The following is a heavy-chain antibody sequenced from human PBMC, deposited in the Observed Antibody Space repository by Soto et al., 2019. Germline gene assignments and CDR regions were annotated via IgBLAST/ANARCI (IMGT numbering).Heavy chain of an antibody. Sequence: GQSLKISCKGSGYNFTNYWIGWVRHMPGKGLEWMGISNPADSDTTYSPSFQGQFTISADKSISTAYLQWSSLRASDTAMYYCARWGDKLRYFDWLLYSPSAFDIWGQGTMGTVS. CDR3: ARWGDKLRYFDWLLYSPSAFDI. CDR2: SNPADSDT. J-gene: IGHJ3*02. CDR1: GYNFTNYW. D-gene: IGHD3-9*01. V-gene: IGHV5-51*01.